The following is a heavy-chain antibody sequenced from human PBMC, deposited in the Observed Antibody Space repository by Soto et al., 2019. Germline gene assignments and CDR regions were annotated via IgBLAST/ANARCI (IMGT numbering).Heavy chain of an antibody. CDR3: ATELGENPASPFDA. Sequence: QVQLVQSGADVKKPGSSVKVSCQASGVTFSSETLGWVRQAPGQGLEWVGGIIPHFGTASYAQKFQGRVTITADESTSTDYMELSSLRSDDTAVYFCATELGENPASPFDAWGQGTLVTVSS. V-gene: IGHV1-69*01. D-gene: IGHD3-10*01. CDR1: GVTFSSET. J-gene: IGHJ4*02. CDR2: IIPHFGTA.